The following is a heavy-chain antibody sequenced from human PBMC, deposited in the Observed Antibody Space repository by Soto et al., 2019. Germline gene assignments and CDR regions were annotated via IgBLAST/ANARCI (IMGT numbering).Heavy chain of an antibody. Sequence: SLRLSCAVTGLHFDGFAMHWVRQPPGKGLEWVSGITWNSRVLAYADSVKSGFTISRDNARNSLYLQMDSLRDEDTALYYCAKGRYDFWSPYYFDSWGQGTLVTVSS. CDR1: GLHFDGFA. CDR2: ITWNSRVL. D-gene: IGHD3-3*01. CDR3: AKGRYDFWSPYYFDS. V-gene: IGHV3-9*01. J-gene: IGHJ4*02.